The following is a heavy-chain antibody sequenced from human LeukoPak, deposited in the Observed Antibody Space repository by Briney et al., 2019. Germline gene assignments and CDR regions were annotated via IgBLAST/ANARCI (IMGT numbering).Heavy chain of an antibody. V-gene: IGHV3-21*01. D-gene: IGHD6-6*01. Sequence: GGSLRLSCGASGFTFSTYGMSWVRQAPGKGLEWVSAISGSGGNTYYADSVKGRFTISRDNAKNSLYLQMNSLRAEDTAVYYCAREDSSSSWYYYYYMDVWGKGTTVTVSS. CDR2: ISGSGGNT. CDR3: AREDSSSSWYYYYYMDV. J-gene: IGHJ6*03. CDR1: GFTFSTYG.